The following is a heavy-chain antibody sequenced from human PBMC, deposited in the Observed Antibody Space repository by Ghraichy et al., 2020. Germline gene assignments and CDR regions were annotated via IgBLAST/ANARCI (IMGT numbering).Heavy chain of an antibody. CDR2: IYYSGST. CDR1: GGSISSSSYY. Sequence: SETLSLTCTVSGGSISSSSYYWGWIRQPPGKGLEWIGTIYYSGSTYYTPSLKSRVTMSVDTSKNQFSLKLSSVTAADTAVYYCARRPTGDAVLFDYWGQGTLVTVSS. D-gene: IGHD7-27*01. CDR3: ARRPTGDAVLFDY. V-gene: IGHV4-39*01. J-gene: IGHJ4*02.